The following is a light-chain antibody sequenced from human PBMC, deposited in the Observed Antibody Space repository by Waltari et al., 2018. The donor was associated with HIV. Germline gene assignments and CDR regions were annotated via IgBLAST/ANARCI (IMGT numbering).Light chain of an antibody. CDR3: HQASSFPFT. V-gene: IGKV1-12*01. J-gene: IGKJ3*01. CDR1: QGISGR. Sequence: DIQLTQSPKSVSASVGERVTITCRASQGISGRLGWYQQKPGKAPKFLIDATSSLQSGVPSRFSGGGSGTDFTLTISRLQPEDVATYYCHQASSFPFTFGPGTKVDV. CDR2: ATS.